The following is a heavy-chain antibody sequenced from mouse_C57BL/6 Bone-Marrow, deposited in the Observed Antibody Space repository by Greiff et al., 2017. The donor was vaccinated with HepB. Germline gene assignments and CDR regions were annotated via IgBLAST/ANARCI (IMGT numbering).Heavy chain of an antibody. CDR2: IYPGSGST. Sequence: QVQLQQPGAELVKPGASVKMSCKASGYTFTSYWITWVKQRPGQGLEWIGDIYPGSGSTNYNEKFKSKATLTVDKPSSTAYMQLSSLTSEDSAVYYCARTSTAWYFDVWGTGTTVTVSS. D-gene: IGHD1-2*01. V-gene: IGHV1-55*01. CDR1: GYTFTSYW. CDR3: ARTSTAWYFDV. J-gene: IGHJ1*03.